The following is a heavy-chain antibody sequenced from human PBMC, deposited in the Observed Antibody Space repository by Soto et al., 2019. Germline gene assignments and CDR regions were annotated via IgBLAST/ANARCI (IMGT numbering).Heavy chain of an antibody. CDR1: RFTFSSYG. CDR3: AKDRRVRGVITYFDY. CDR2: ISYDGSNK. D-gene: IGHD3-10*01. V-gene: IGHV3-30*18. Sequence: PGGSLRLSCAASRFTFSSYGRHWVRQAPVKGLEWVAVISYDGSNKYYADSVKGRFTISRDNSKNTLYLQMNSLRAEDTAVYYCAKDRRVRGVITYFDYWGQGT. J-gene: IGHJ4*02.